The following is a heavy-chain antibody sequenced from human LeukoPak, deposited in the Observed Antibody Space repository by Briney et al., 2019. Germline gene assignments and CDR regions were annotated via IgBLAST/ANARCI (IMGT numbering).Heavy chain of an antibody. Sequence: PGRSLRLSCAASGFTFDDYAMHWVRQAPGKGLEWVSSIDWNSDNTDYADSVKGRFTISRDNAKNTLYLQMNSLRAEDTAVYYCARIIVAYTGVDYWGQGTLVTVSS. D-gene: IGHD5-12*01. J-gene: IGHJ4*02. CDR3: ARIIVAYTGVDY. CDR1: GFTFDDYA. V-gene: IGHV3-9*01. CDR2: IDWNSDNT.